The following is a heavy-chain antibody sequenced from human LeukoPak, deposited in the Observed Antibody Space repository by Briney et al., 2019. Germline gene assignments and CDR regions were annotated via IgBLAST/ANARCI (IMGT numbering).Heavy chain of an antibody. V-gene: IGHV3-30*02. Sequence: PGGSLRLSCAASGFTFTNYAMHWVRQAPGKGLEWVAFIPYDESDKYYADSVKGRFTISRDNSKNTLSLQMNSLRADDTAVYYCAKDWSASSGWFPDYWGPGNLGTVSP. CDR2: IPYDESDK. J-gene: IGHJ4*02. CDR3: AKDWSASSGWFPDY. CDR1: GFTFTNYA. D-gene: IGHD6-19*01.